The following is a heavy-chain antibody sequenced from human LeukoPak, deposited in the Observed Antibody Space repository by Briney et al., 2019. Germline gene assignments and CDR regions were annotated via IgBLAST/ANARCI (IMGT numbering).Heavy chain of an antibody. V-gene: IGHV1-3*01. CDR3: ARGRWTAHDASYYFAS. CDR2: INAGNGDT. D-gene: IGHD4-23*01. J-gene: IGHJ4*02. Sequence: ASVKVSCKASGYIFTNYAINWVRQAPGQRLEWMGWINAGNGDTRYSQKFQDRVTITRDTSASTAYMELSSLRSEDTAVYSCARGRWTAHDASYYFASWGQGTLVTISS. CDR1: GYIFTNYA.